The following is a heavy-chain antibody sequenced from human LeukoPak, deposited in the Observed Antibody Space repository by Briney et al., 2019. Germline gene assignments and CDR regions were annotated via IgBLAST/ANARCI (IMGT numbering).Heavy chain of an antibody. D-gene: IGHD2-2*01. CDR3: ARDAYCSSTSCYKGPSYYYYYMDV. CDR2: ISNDGIDT. V-gene: IGHV3-74*01. J-gene: IGHJ6*03. CDR1: GFTFSTYW. Sequence: GGSLRLSCTASGFTFSTYWMYWVRQAPGKGLVWVSRISNDGIDTNYADSVKGRFTISRDNAKNSLYLQMNSLRAEDTAVYYCARDAYCSSTSCYKGPSYYYYYMDVWGKGTTVTVSS.